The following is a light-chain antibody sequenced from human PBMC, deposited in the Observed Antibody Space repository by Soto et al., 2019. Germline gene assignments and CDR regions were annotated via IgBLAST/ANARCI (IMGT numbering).Light chain of an antibody. CDR1: QNIATN. Sequence: VMTQSPGNLSVSPGEGVTLFCRASQNIATNLAWYQVKPGQAPRLLIYASSTRATGIPATFSGSGSGTHFSLTISSLQSEDCAIYYCQQYYLCGLSFGGGTKVEI. CDR3: QQYYLCGLS. CDR2: ASS. J-gene: IGKJ4*01. V-gene: IGKV3D-15*01.